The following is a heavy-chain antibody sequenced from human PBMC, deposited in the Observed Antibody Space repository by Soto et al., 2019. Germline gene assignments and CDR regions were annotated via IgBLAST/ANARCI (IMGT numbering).Heavy chain of an antibody. Sequence: TLSLTCTFSSGSISSAGYYWTWFRQHPEKGLEWIGYIYYSGSTYYDPSLRSRVTISVDTSKNQISLKLTSMTTADTAVYYCASSGIVGREVNTWFDPWGQGTLVTVSS. CDR2: IYYSGST. CDR1: SGSISSAGYY. CDR3: ASSGIVGREVNTWFDP. V-gene: IGHV4-31*03. D-gene: IGHD3-22*01. J-gene: IGHJ5*02.